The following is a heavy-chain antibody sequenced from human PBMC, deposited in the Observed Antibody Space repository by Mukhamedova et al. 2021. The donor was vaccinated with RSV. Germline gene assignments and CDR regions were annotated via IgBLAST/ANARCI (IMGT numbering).Heavy chain of an antibody. D-gene: IGHD4-17*01. CDR3: TTRLFYGDY. Sequence: ASGFTFSGSAMPFFRQASCPLLAWFVLLLLQANSYATAYAASVKFLFTISRDDSKNTAYLQMNSLKTEDTAVYYCTTRLFYGDY. J-gene: IGHJ4*01. CDR2: LLLQANSYAT. CDR1: GFTFSGSA. V-gene: IGHV3-73*01.